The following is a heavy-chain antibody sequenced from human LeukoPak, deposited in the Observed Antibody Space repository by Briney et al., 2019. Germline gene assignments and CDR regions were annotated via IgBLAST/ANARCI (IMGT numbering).Heavy chain of an antibody. V-gene: IGHV4-39*01. J-gene: IGHJ4*02. D-gene: IGHD5-12*01. Sequence: SGTLSLTCTVSGGSISSSSYYWGWIRQPPGKGLEWIGSIYYSGSTYYNPSLKSRVTISVDTSKNQFSLKLSSVTAADTAVYYCARLKRGGYVEYYFDYWGQGTLVTVSS. CDR2: IYYSGST. CDR3: ARLKRGGYVEYYFDY. CDR1: GGSISSSSYY.